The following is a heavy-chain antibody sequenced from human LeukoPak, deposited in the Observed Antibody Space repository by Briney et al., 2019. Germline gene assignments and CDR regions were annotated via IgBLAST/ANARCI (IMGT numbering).Heavy chain of an antibody. J-gene: IGHJ5*02. CDR2: IYYSESA. CDR1: GGSISSSSYY. Sequence: PSETQSLTCTVSGGSISSSSYYWAWIREPPGKGLEWIGTIYYSESAYYNPSLNSRVTISVDTSKNQFSLRLSSVTAADTAVYYCARQHRYCSGGTCYSYSWFDPWGEGALVTVSS. CDR3: ARQHRYCSGGTCYSYSWFDP. D-gene: IGHD2-15*01. V-gene: IGHV4-39*01.